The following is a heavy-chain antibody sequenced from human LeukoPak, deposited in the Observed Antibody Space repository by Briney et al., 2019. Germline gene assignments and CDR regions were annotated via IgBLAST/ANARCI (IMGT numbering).Heavy chain of an antibody. V-gene: IGHV3-30*04. Sequence: PGRSLRLSCAASGFTFSSYAMHWVRQAPGKGLEWVAVISYDGSNKYYADSVKGRFTISRDNAKNSVYLQMNSLRAEDTAVHYCARVSSSSWYSDYWGQGTLVTVSS. CDR1: GFTFSSYA. J-gene: IGHJ4*02. D-gene: IGHD6-13*01. CDR3: ARVSSSSWYSDY. CDR2: ISYDGSNK.